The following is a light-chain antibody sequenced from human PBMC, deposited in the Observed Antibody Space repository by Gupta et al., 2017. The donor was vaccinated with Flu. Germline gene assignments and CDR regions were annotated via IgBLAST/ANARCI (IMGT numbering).Light chain of an antibody. CDR2: EDS. V-gene: IGLV1-51*02. Sequence: QSVLTQPPSLSAAPGQKVTISCSGSSSNIGNNYVAWYQPLPGAAPKLLIYEDSVRPSGIPDRFSGSKSGTSATLAITGLQTGDEADFYCGTWDSRLNSGVFGGGTKLTVL. CDR1: SSNIGNNY. CDR3: GTWDSRLNSGV. J-gene: IGLJ3*02.